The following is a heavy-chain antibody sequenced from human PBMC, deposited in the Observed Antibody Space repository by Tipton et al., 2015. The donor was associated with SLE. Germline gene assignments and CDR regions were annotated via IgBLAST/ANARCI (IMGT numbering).Heavy chain of an antibody. CDR2: IWYDGSNK. D-gene: IGHD2-8*01. V-gene: IGHV3-33*01. CDR1: GFTFSSYG. J-gene: IGHJ3*02. Sequence: SLRLSCAASGFTFSSYGMHWVRQAPGKGLEWVAVIWYDGSNKYYADSVKGRFTISRDNSKNTLYLQMNSLRAEDTAVYYCARDGGGYCTNGVCHPDAFDIWGQGTMVTVSS. CDR3: ARDGGGYCTNGVCHPDAFDI.